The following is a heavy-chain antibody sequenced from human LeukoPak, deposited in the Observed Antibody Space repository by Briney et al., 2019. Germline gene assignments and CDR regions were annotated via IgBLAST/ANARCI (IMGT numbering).Heavy chain of an antibody. CDR1: GGSISSGSDY. D-gene: IGHD3-10*01. CDR2: IYTSGTT. CDR3: ARGPRGEHYFNY. J-gene: IGHJ4*02. V-gene: IGHV4-61*02. Sequence: KPSETLSLTCAVSGGSISSGSDYWSWIRQPAGKGLEWIGRIYTSGTTNYNPSLKSRVTMSVDTSKNQFSLKLSSVTAADTAVYFCARGPRGEHYFNYWGQGTLVTVSS.